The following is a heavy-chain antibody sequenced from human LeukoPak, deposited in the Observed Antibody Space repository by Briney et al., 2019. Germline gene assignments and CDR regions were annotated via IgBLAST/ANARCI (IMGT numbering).Heavy chain of an antibody. D-gene: IGHD2-2*01. Sequence: GGSLRLSCAASGFTFSTYSMYWVRQAPGRGLEWLSYIRSSGTTTYYADSVKGRFTISRDNAKNLLFLQMNSLRAEDTAVYYCAREVPAALSGYFDYWGQGTLVTVSS. CDR3: AREVPAALSGYFDY. CDR1: GFTFSTYS. V-gene: IGHV3-48*04. CDR2: IRSSGTTT. J-gene: IGHJ4*02.